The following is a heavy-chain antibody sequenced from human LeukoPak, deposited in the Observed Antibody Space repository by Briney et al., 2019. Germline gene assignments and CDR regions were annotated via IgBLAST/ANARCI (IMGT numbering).Heavy chain of an antibody. CDR3: ARDRSPAARGPPAFDI. V-gene: IGHV3-11*04. CDR2: ISSSGSTI. D-gene: IGHD2-2*01. Sequence: GGSLRLPCAASGFTFSDYYMSWIRQAPGKGLEWVSYISSSGSTIYYADSVKGRFTISRDNAKNSLYLQMNSLRAEDTAVYYCARDRSPAARGPPAFDIWGQGTMVTVSS. CDR1: GFTFSDYY. J-gene: IGHJ3*02.